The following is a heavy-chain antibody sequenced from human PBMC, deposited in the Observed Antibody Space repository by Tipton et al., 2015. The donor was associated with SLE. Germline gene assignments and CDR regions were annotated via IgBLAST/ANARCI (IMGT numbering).Heavy chain of an antibody. J-gene: IGHJ4*02. V-gene: IGHV1-2*02. Sequence: QVQLVQSGAEVKKPGASVKVSCKASGYTFTSYGISWVRQAPGQGLEWMGWINPNSGGTLCAQKFQGRVTFTRDTSISTAHMDFSSLRLDDTGVYFCVRSDNWNDPDYWGQGTLVAVSS. CDR1: GYTFTSYG. D-gene: IGHD1-1*01. CDR2: INPNSGGT. CDR3: VRSDNWNDPDY.